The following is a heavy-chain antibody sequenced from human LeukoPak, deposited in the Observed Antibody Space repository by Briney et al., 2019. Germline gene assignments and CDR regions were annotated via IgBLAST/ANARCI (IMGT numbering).Heavy chain of an antibody. D-gene: IGHD3-10*01. V-gene: IGHV1-46*01. Sequence: ASVKVSCKASGYTFTSYYMHWVRQASGQGLEWMGIINPSGGSTSYAQKFQGRVTMTRDTSTSTVYMELSSLRSEDTAVYYRARGLNYYGSGSYYNPYYFDYWGQGTLVTVSS. CDR1: GYTFTSYY. CDR2: INPSGGST. CDR3: ARGLNYYGSGSYYNPYYFDY. J-gene: IGHJ4*02.